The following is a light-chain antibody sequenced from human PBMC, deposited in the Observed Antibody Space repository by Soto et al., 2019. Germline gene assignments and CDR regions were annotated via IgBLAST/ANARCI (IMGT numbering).Light chain of an antibody. CDR2: GAS. Sequence: EIVLTQSPCTLSLSPGERATLSCRASQSVSSSYLAWYQQKPGQAPRLLIYGASSRATGIPDRFSGSGSATDFTRTISRLEPEDFAVYYCQQYGSSPRTFGQGTKLEIK. V-gene: IGKV3-20*01. J-gene: IGKJ2*02. CDR3: QQYGSSPRT. CDR1: QSVSSSY.